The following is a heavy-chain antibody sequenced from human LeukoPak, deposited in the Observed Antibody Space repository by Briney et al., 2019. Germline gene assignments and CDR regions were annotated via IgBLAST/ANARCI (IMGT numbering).Heavy chain of an antibody. J-gene: IGHJ3*02. CDR2: ISSSGSTI. Sequence: LSLTCAVYGGSFSDYYMTWIRQAPGKGLEWVSYISSSGSTIYYADSVKGRFTISRDNAKNSLYLQMNSLRADDTAVYYCARDLVDIVATTDAFDIWGQGTMVTVSS. CDR3: ARDLVDIVATTDAFDI. D-gene: IGHD5-12*01. V-gene: IGHV3-11*04. CDR1: GGSFSDYY.